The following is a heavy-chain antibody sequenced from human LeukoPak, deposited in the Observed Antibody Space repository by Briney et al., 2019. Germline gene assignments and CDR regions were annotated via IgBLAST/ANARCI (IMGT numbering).Heavy chain of an antibody. Sequence: GASVKVSCKASGYTFTGYYMHWVRQAPGQGLEWMGWINPNSGGTNYAQKFQGRVTMTRDTSISTAYMELSRLRSDDTAEYYCARDGRTNVRYFDWLVPGGDYYYGMDVWGQGTTVTVSS. CDR2: INPNSGGT. CDR3: ARDGRTNVRYFDWLVPGGDYYYGMDV. CDR1: GYTFTGYY. V-gene: IGHV1-2*02. D-gene: IGHD3-9*01. J-gene: IGHJ6*02.